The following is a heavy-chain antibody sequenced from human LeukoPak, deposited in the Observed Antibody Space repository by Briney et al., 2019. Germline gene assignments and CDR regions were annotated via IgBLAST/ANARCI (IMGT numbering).Heavy chain of an antibody. V-gene: IGHV4-30-4*01. CDR3: ARVGITMIVVEEGSAFDI. Sequence: SETLSLTCTVSGGSISSGDYYWSWIRQPPGKGLEWIGYIYYSGSTYYNPSLKSRVTISVDTSKNQFSLKLSSVTAADTAVYYCARVGITMIVVEEGSAFDIWGQGTMVTVSS. CDR2: IYYSGST. J-gene: IGHJ3*02. CDR1: GGSISSGDYY. D-gene: IGHD3-22*01.